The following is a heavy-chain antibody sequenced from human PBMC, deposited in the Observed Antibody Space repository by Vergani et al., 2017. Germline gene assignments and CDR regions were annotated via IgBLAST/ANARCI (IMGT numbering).Heavy chain of an antibody. J-gene: IGHJ3*02. D-gene: IGHD3-3*01. CDR3: AKDQGPHSFCVPVPPNDAVDI. Sequence: EVQLVESGGGLVQPGGSLRLSCAASGFTFSSYDMHWVRQATGNGLEWVSAIGTAGDTYYPGSVKGRFTTSRDNSKNTLYQKMNSLRAEDTAVYYCAKDQGPHSFCVPVPPNDAVDIWGQGTMVTVSS. V-gene: IGHV3-13*01. CDR1: GFTFSSYD. CDR2: IGTAGDT.